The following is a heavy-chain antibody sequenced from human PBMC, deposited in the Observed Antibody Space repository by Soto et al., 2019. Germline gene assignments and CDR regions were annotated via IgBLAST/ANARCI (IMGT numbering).Heavy chain of an antibody. CDR2: IYSGGST. CDR3: AGPRIAVAGTGGAFDI. J-gene: IGHJ3*02. V-gene: IGHV3-66*01. CDR1: GFTVSSNY. Sequence: PGGSLRLSCAASGFTVSSNYMSWVRQAPGKGLEWVSVIYSGGSTYYADSVKGRFTISRDNSKNTLYLQMNSLRAEDTAVYYCAGPRIAVAGTGGAFDIWGQGTMVTVSS. D-gene: IGHD6-19*01.